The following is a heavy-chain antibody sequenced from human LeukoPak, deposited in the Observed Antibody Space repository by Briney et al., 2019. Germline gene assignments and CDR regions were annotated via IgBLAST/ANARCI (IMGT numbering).Heavy chain of an antibody. D-gene: IGHD1-26*01. Sequence: PGGSLRLSCAASGFTFSSYWMSWVRQAPGKGLEWVANIKQDGSEKYYVDSVKSRFTISRDNAKNSLYLQMNSLRAEDTAVYYCARVVGATAPFDFYWGQGTLVTVSS. J-gene: IGHJ4*02. V-gene: IGHV3-7*01. CDR1: GFTFSSYW. CDR3: ARVVGATAPFDFY. CDR2: IKQDGSEK.